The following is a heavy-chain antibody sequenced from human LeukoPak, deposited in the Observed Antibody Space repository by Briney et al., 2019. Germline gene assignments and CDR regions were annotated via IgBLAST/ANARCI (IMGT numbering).Heavy chain of an antibody. Sequence: PSETLSLTCAVYGGSFSDYYWSWIRQPPGKGLEWIGEIYHSGSTKYNPSLKSRVTMLVDTSKNQFSLKLTSVTAADTAVYYCARQGNTTSLFDCWGQGTLVTVSS. CDR2: IYHSGST. J-gene: IGHJ4*02. CDR1: GGSFSDYY. CDR3: ARQGNTTSLFDC. D-gene: IGHD1-14*01. V-gene: IGHV4-34*01.